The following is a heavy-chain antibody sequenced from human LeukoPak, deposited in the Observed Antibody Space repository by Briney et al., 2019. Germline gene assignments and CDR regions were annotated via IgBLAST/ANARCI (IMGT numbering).Heavy chain of an antibody. J-gene: IGHJ5*02. CDR2: MNPNSGNT. CDR3: ARVAGLAAADP. D-gene: IGHD6-13*01. CDR1: GGTSSSYA. Sequence: ASVKVSCKASGGTSSSYAINWVRQATGQGLEWMGWMNPNSGNTGYAQKFQGRVTMTRNTSITTAYMELSSLRSEDTAVYYCARVAGLAAADPWGQGTLVTVSS. V-gene: IGHV1-8*02.